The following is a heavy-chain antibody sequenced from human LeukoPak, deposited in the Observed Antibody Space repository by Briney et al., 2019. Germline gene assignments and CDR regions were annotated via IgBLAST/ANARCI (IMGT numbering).Heavy chain of an antibody. CDR3: ARRWGTYDILTGYYRDQDAFDI. CDR2: IYPGEFVI. CDR1: GYSFTTYW. D-gene: IGHD3-9*01. Sequence: GESLKISCKGSGYSFTTYWIGWMRQMPGKGLEWMGIIYPGEFVISYRPSFQGQVTISVDKSISTAYLQWSSMKASDTAMYYCARRWGTYDILTGYYRDQDAFDIWGQGTMVTVSS. V-gene: IGHV5-51*01. J-gene: IGHJ3*02.